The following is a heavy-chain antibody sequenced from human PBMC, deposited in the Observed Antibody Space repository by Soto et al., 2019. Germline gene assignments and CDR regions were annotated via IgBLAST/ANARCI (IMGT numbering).Heavy chain of an antibody. J-gene: IGHJ6*02. CDR3: GRKGYIGNFGLDV. CDR2: ISISKGKT. CDR1: GYTFLNYD. Sequence: QVQLVQSGAEVKWPGASVKVSCKASGYTFLNYDVAWVRRAPGQGLEWLGWISISKGKTYYEQRLQGRVTMTTDTATTTAYMEVTSLRSDDTAVYFCGRKGYIGNFGLDVWGQGTTVTVSS. D-gene: IGHD5-12*01. V-gene: IGHV1-18*01.